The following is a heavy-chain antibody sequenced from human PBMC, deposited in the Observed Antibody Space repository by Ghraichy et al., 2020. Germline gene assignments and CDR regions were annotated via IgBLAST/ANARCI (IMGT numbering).Heavy chain of an antibody. CDR2: INHVGIT. V-gene: IGHV4-34*01. CDR3: TRGTFCIGCSCWSRAFDI. D-gene: IGHD2-15*01. Sequence: SETLSLTCAVNGGSFSNYYWSWVRQPPGKGLEWIGEINHVGITNYNPSLKSRLTISADTSKNYVSLNLSSVTAADTAVYYCTRGTFCIGCSCWSRAFDIWGQGTVVTVSS. CDR1: GGSFSNYY. J-gene: IGHJ3*02.